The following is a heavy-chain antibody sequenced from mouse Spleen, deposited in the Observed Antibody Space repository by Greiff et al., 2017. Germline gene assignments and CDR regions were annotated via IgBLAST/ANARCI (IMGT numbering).Heavy chain of an antibody. Sequence: EVKLVESGGGLVKPGGSLKLSCAASGFTFSDYGMAWVRQAPGKGPEWVAFISNLAYSIYYADTVTGRFTISRENAKNTLYLEMSSLRSEDTAMYYYARHRDNGLYAMDYWGQGTSVTISS. CDR2: ISNLAYSI. CDR1: GFTFSDYG. CDR3: ARHRDNGLYAMDY. V-gene: IGHV5-15*01. J-gene: IGHJ4*01. D-gene: IGHD3-1*01.